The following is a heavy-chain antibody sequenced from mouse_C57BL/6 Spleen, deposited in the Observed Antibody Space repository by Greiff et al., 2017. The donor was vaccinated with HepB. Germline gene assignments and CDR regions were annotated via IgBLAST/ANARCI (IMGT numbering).Heavy chain of an antibody. D-gene: IGHD1-1*01. CDR3: ARRSPTTVVALDY. CDR1: GYAFSSSW. Sequence: QVQLKQSGPELVKPGASVKISCKASGYAFSSSWMNWVKQRPGKGLEWIGRIYPGDGDTNYNGKFKGKATLTADKSSSTAYMQLSSLTSEDAAVYFCARRSPTTVVALDYWGQGTTLTVSS. V-gene: IGHV1-82*01. J-gene: IGHJ2*01. CDR2: IYPGDGDT.